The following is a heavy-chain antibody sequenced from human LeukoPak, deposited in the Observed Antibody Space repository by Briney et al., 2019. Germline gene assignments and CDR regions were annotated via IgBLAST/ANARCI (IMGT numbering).Heavy chain of an antibody. Sequence: ASVKVSCKASGYTFVDYYIHWVRQAPRQGLEWMGWINPHSGATTLAQKFQGRITMTRDTSLRTAYMELRRLISDDTAIYYCARPYGSGLRDAFDIWGQGTMVSVPS. D-gene: IGHD3-10*01. J-gene: IGHJ3*02. V-gene: IGHV1-2*02. CDR3: ARPYGSGLRDAFDI. CDR2: INPHSGAT. CDR1: GYTFVDYY.